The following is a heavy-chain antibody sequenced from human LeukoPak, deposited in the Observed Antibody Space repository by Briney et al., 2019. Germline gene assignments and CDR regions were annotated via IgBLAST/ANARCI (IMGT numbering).Heavy chain of an antibody. V-gene: IGHV1-2*02. J-gene: IGHJ6*03. Sequence: GASVKVSCKASGYTFTGYYMRWVRRAPGQGLEWMGWINPNTGGTNYAQNFQGRVTMTRDTSISTAYMELSRLRSDDTAVYYCARGPSVSVLPFFYYYMDVWGKGTTVTVSS. CDR2: INPNTGGT. CDR3: ARGPSVSVLPFFYYYMDV. CDR1: GYTFTGYY. D-gene: IGHD3-10*02.